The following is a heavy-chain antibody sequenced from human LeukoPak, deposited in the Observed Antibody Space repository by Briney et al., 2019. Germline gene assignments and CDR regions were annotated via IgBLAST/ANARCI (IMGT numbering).Heavy chain of an antibody. J-gene: IGHJ4*02. Sequence: GGSLRLACVVSGFTFRTYGMHWVRQAPGKGLEWVAVISYDGKKEYYADSVKGRFTISRDNSKNTLYLQMYSLRAEDTAVYYCAKDEEAYCGGDCYSWRPAIGYWGQGILVTVSS. CDR1: GFTFRTYG. D-gene: IGHD2-21*02. V-gene: IGHV3-30*18. CDR3: AKDEEAYCGGDCYSWRPAIGY. CDR2: ISYDGKKE.